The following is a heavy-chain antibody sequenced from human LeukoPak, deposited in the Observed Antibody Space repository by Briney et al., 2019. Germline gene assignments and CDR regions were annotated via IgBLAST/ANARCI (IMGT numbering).Heavy chain of an antibody. D-gene: IGHD3-22*01. CDR1: GFTFSSYA. V-gene: IGHV3-30-3*01. CDR3: ARETPSSGYAFDI. Sequence: GGSLRLSCAAYGFTFSSYAMHWVRQAPGKGLEGVAVISYDGSNKYYADSVMGRFTSSRDNSKNTLYLQMNSLRAEDTAVYDCARETPSSGYAFDIWGQGTMVTVSS. J-gene: IGHJ3*02. CDR2: ISYDGSNK.